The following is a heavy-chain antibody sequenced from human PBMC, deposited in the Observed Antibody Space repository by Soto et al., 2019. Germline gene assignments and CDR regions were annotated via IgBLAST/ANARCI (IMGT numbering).Heavy chain of an antibody. CDR1: GFTFSTYA. V-gene: IGHV3-30*04. J-gene: IGHJ6*02. CDR2: ISYDGSNK. Sequence: QVQLVQSGGGVVQPGRSLRLSCAASGFTFSTYAMHWVRQAPGKGLEWLAVISYDGSNKYYADSVKGRFTVSRDNSKNTLYLRMNSLRPQDTAVYYCARDQDRRQLVPLRAFYYYYGMDVWGQGTTVTVSS. D-gene: IGHD6-13*01. CDR3: ARDQDRRQLVPLRAFYYYYGMDV.